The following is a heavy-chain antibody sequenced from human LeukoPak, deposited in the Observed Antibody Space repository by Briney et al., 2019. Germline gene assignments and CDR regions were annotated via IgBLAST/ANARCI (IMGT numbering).Heavy chain of an antibody. V-gene: IGHV3-30*04. J-gene: IGHJ4*02. CDR3: AKNRERSGYWAFEY. Sequence: GGSLRLSCAASGFTFSSYAMHWVRQAPGKGLEWVAVISYDGSNKYYADSVKGRFTISRDNSKNTLYLQMNSLRAEDTAVYYCAKNRERSGYWAFEYWGQGTLVTVSS. D-gene: IGHD3-22*01. CDR1: GFTFSSYA. CDR2: ISYDGSNK.